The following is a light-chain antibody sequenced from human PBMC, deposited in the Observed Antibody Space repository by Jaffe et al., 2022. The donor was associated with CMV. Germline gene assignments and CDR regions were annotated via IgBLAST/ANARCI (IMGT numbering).Light chain of an antibody. J-gene: IGLJ3*02. CDR2: LNRDGSH. CDR1: SGHSSYA. V-gene: IGLV4-69*01. CDR3: QTWGAGGV. Sequence: QLVLTQSPSASASLGASVKLTCTLSSGHSSYAIAWHQLHPEKGPRFLMELNRDGSHNTGDGIPDRFSGSSSGAERYLIISSLQSEDEADYYCQTWGAGGVFGGGTKLTVL.